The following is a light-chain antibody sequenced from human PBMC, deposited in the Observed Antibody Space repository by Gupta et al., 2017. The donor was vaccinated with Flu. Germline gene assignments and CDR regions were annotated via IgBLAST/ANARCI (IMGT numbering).Light chain of an antibody. CDR1: ISDIGGYNL. Sequence: QSALTQPPSASGSPGQSVTISCTGTISDIGGYNLVSWYQQYPGKVPKLMIYEVNKRPSGVPDRFSGSKSGNTASLTVSGLQAEDEADYYCSAYAGANNVYVFGTGTKVTV. CDR2: EVN. CDR3: SAYAGANNVYV. V-gene: IGLV2-8*01. J-gene: IGLJ1*01.